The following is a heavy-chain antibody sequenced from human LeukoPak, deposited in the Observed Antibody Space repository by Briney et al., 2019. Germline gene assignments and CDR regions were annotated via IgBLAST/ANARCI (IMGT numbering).Heavy chain of an antibody. Sequence: GGSLRLSCAASGFTFSSYAMSWVRQAPGKGLEWVSAISGSGGSTYYADSVKGRFTISRDNAKNSLYLQMNSLRDEDTAVYYCARDGDYYGSGSYYPYYFDYWGQGTLVTVSS. J-gene: IGHJ4*02. V-gene: IGHV3-23*01. CDR2: ISGSGGST. D-gene: IGHD3-10*01. CDR1: GFTFSSYA. CDR3: ARDGDYYGSGSYYPYYFDY.